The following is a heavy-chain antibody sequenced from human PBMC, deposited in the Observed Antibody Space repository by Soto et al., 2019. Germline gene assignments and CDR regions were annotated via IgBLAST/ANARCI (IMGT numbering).Heavy chain of an antibody. CDR1: GFTFSSYW. V-gene: IGHV3-74*01. Sequence: GGSMRLCCAASGFTFSSYWMHWVRQAPGKGLVWVSRINSDGSSTSYADSVKGRFTISRDNAKNTLYLQMNSLRAEDTAVYYCARGINFWSGYLRSYYYYYMDVWGKGTTVTVSS. D-gene: IGHD3-3*01. CDR2: INSDGSST. J-gene: IGHJ6*03. CDR3: ARGINFWSGYLRSYYYYYMDV.